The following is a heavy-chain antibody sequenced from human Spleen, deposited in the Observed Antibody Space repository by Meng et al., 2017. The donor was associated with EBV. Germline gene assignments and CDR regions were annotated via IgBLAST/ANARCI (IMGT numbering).Heavy chain of an antibody. Sequence: QGQSQESGPGPVKPHQTMPLTCTVSGGSISSGGYYWSWIRQHPGKGLEWIGYIYYSGSTYYNPSLKSRVTISVDTSKNQFSLKLSSVTAADTAVYYCATMNEATVIPFDYWGQGTLVTVSS. CDR2: IYYSGST. V-gene: IGHV4-31*03. J-gene: IGHJ4*02. CDR1: GGSISSGGYY. CDR3: ATMNEATVIPFDY. D-gene: IGHD4-17*01.